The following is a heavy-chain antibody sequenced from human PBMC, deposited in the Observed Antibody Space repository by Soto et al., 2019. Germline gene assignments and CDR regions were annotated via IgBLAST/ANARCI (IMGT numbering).Heavy chain of an antibody. D-gene: IGHD3-10*01. J-gene: IGHJ6*03. Sequence: SETLSLTCTVSGGSISSGGYYWSWIRQHPGKGLEWIGYIYYSGSTYYNPSLKSRVTISVDTSKNQFSLKLSSVTAADTAVYYCARDHYYGSGSYKYYYYYMDVWGKGTTVTVSS. CDR1: GGSISSGGYY. V-gene: IGHV4-31*03. CDR2: IYYSGST. CDR3: ARDHYYGSGSYKYYYYYMDV.